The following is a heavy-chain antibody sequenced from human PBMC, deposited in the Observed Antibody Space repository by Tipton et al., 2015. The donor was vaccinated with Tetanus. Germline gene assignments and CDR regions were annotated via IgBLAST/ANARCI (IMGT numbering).Heavy chain of an antibody. CDR1: GFTFSTFG. V-gene: IGHV3-30*03. Sequence: SLRLSCAASGFTFSTFGVRWVRQAPGKGLEWVAVISNDGSNKYYADSVKGRLTISRDNSKDTLYLQMNSLTAEDTAVYHSARAHLTASRMSPWGTWGQGTLVTVSS. D-gene: IGHD3-16*01. CDR2: ISNDGSNK. CDR3: ARAHLTASRMSPWGT. J-gene: IGHJ5*02.